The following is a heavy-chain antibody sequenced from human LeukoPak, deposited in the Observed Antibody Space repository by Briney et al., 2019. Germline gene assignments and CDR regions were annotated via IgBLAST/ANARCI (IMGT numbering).Heavy chain of an antibody. CDR2: ISSSSSYI. Sequence: PGGSLRLSCAASGFTFSSYSMNWVRQAPGKGLEWVSSISSSSSYIYYADSVKGRFTISRDNAKNSLYLQMNSLRAEDTAVYYCARRWVYDKRAFDAWGQGTMVTVSS. CDR3: ARRWVYDKRAFDA. D-gene: IGHD3-16*01. V-gene: IGHV3-21*01. J-gene: IGHJ3*01. CDR1: GFTFSSYS.